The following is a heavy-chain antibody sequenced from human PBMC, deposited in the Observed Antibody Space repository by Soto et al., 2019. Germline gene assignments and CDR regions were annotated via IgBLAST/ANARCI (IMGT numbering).Heavy chain of an antibody. Sequence: QVTLKESGPALVKPTETLTLTCTVSGFSLTTGKMGVSWIRQPPGKALEWLAHNFSDNERSYSTSLQGRLTISKDTSCSQVVLSMTNVDPVDTATYYCARMKVDSYQFYYAMDVWGQGTTVTVSS. V-gene: IGHV2-26*01. CDR2: NFSDNER. D-gene: IGHD3-9*01. CDR1: GFSLTTGKMG. CDR3: ARMKVDSYQFYYAMDV. J-gene: IGHJ6*02.